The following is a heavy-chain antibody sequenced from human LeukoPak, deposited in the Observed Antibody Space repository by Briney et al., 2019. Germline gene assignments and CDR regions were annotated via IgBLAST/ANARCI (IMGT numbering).Heavy chain of an antibody. D-gene: IGHD6-13*01. Sequence: GGSLRLSCAASGLTVSSNCMSWVRQAPGKGLEWVSFIYSGGNTYYADSVKGRFTISRDNSKNTVHLQMNSLRAEDTAVYYCASNGYSSSWAYWYFDLWGRGTLVTVSS. J-gene: IGHJ2*01. CDR3: ASNGYSSSWAYWYFDL. CDR2: IYSGGNT. CDR1: GLTVSSNC. V-gene: IGHV3-53*01.